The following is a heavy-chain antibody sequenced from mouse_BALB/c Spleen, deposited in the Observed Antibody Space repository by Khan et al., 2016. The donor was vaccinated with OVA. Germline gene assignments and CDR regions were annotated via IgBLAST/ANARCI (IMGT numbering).Heavy chain of an antibody. CDR1: GFNIKDYY. V-gene: IGHV14-1*02. D-gene: IGHD2-1*01. Sequence: MQLEESGAELVRPGALVKLSCKASGFNIKDYYMNWVKQRPEQGLEWIGWIDPENGDTIYDPKFQGKASITADTSSNTAYLQLSSLTSEDTAVYYCARRCYGNYWFAYWGQGTLVTVSA. CDR2: IDPENGDT. J-gene: IGHJ3*01. CDR3: ARRCYGNYWFAY.